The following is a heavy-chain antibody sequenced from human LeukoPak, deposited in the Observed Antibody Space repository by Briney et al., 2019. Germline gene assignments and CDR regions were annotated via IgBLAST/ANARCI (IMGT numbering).Heavy chain of an antibody. Sequence: PSETLSLTCTVSGGSISSYYWSWIRQPPGKGLEWIGNIYYSGSANYNPSLKSRVTISVDTSKNQFSLKLSSVTAADTAVYYCTRGSIAYYYMDVWGKGTTVTISS. CDR1: GGSISSYY. D-gene: IGHD3-22*01. CDR2: IYYSGSA. CDR3: TRGSIAYYYMDV. V-gene: IGHV4-59*01. J-gene: IGHJ6*03.